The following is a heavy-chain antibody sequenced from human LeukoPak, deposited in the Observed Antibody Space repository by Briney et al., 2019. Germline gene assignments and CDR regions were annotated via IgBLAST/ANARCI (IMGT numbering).Heavy chain of an antibody. J-gene: IGHJ4*02. CDR2: IYYSGST. D-gene: IGHD2-15*01. CDR3: ARRWLELGYCTGGSCYSFDY. CDR1: GYSISDGYY. Sequence: SETLSLTCSVSGYSISDGYYWDWIRQPPGKGLEWIGSIYYSGSTYYNPSLKSRVTIFVDTSKNQFSLKLSSVTAADTAVYYCARRWLELGYCTGGSCYSFDYWGQGTLVTVSS. V-gene: IGHV4-38-2*02.